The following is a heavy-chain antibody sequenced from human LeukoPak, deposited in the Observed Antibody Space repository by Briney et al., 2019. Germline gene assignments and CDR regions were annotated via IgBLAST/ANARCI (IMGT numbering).Heavy chain of an antibody. J-gene: IGHJ6*02. Sequence: GGSLRLSCAASGFTVSSNYMSWVRQAPGKGLEWVSVIYSGGSTYYADSVKGRFTISRDNSKNTPYLQMNSLRAEDTAVYYCARVEADNYYYYGMDVWGQGTTVTVSS. CDR1: GFTVSSNY. CDR2: IYSGGST. V-gene: IGHV3-66*01. CDR3: ARVEADNYYYYGMDV. D-gene: IGHD6-13*01.